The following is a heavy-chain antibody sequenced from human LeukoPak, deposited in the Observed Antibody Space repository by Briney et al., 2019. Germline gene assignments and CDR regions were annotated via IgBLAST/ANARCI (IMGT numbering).Heavy chain of an antibody. Sequence: GGSLRLSCAASGFIFSNYGMNWVRQAPGKGLEWVAAISASGSATSYADSVRGRFTISRDNSKNTVYLQMNSLRAEDTAVYYCARERQWLAQNYFDYWGQGTLVTVSS. V-gene: IGHV3-23*01. CDR1: GFIFSNYG. CDR3: ARERQWLAQNYFDY. D-gene: IGHD6-19*01. CDR2: ISASGSAT. J-gene: IGHJ4*02.